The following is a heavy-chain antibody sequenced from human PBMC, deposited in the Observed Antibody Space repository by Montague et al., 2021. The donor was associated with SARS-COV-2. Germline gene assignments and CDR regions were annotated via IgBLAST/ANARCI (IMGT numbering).Heavy chain of an antibody. Sequence: CAISGDSVSSNSAAWNWIRQSPSRGLEWLGRTYYRSKWYNEYAVSVKSRITINPDTSKNQFSLQVNSVTPEDTAVYYCARGEDRYYFYDMDVWGQGTMVTVSS. V-gene: IGHV6-1*01. CDR1: GDSVSSNSAA. CDR2: TYYRSKWYN. CDR3: ARGEDRYYFYDMDV. J-gene: IGHJ6*02.